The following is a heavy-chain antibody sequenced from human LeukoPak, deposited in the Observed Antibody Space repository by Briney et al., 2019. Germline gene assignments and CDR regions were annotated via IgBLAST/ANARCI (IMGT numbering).Heavy chain of an antibody. CDR1: GFTVSSNY. Sequence: QPGGSLRLSCAASGFTVSSNYMSWVRQAPGKGLEWVSVIYSGGSTYYADSVKGRFTISRDNSKNTPYLQMNSRRAEDTVVYYCARQGGSGWYGRYYWGQGTLVTVPS. CDR3: ARQGGSGWYGRYY. J-gene: IGHJ4*02. CDR2: IYSGGST. D-gene: IGHD6-19*01. V-gene: IGHV3-66*04.